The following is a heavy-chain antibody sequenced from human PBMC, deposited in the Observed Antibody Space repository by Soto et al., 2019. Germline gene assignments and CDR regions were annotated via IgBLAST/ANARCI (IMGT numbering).Heavy chain of an antibody. D-gene: IGHD3-22*01. V-gene: IGHV3-33*01. CDR3: ARDRYYDSSGYPGFDY. Sequence: WSLKLPCAASGITFSSQGMQWVRQAPGQGVEWVAVIWYDGSNKYYADSVKGRFTISRDNSKNTLYLQMNSLRAEDTAVYYCARDRYYDSSGYPGFDYWGQGTLVTVSS. CDR1: GITFSSQG. J-gene: IGHJ4*02. CDR2: IWYDGSNK.